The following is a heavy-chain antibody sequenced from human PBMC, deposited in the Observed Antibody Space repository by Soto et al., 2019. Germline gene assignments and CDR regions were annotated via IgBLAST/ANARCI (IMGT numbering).Heavy chain of an antibody. D-gene: IGHD6-13*01. J-gene: IGHJ4*02. CDR3: ARGRGAAAENY. V-gene: IGHV4-61*01. CDR1: GGSVSSGSYY. Sequence: SETLSLTCTVSGGSVSSGSYYWSWIRQPPGKGLEWSGYIYYSGSTNYNPSLKSRVTISVDTSKNQFSLKLSSVTAADTAVYYCARGRGAAAENYWGQGTLVTVSS. CDR2: IYYSGST.